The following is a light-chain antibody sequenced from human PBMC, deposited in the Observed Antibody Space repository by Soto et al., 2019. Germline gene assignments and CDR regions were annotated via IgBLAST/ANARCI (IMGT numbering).Light chain of an antibody. CDR1: QSVSSGY. V-gene: IGKV3-20*01. CDR3: QQYVASPPSWT. CDR2: RAF. Sequence: EIVLTQSPGTLSLSPGERATLSCRSSQSVSSGYLAWYQHKPGQAPRLLIFRAFNRATGIPDRFSGSGSGTDFALTISRLEPEDFAVYYCQQYVASPPSWTFGQGTKVEIK. J-gene: IGKJ1*01.